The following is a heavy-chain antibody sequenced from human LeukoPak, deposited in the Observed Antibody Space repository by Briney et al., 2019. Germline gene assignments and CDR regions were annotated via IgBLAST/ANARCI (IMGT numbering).Heavy chain of an antibody. Sequence: PGGSLRLSCAASGFTFSSYAMSWVRQAPGKGLEWVSSISRSGDDTYYADSVRGRFTISRDNSKNTLYLQMNSLRAEDTAIYYCAKDQLLGWGQGTQVTVSS. CDR1: GFTFSSYA. J-gene: IGHJ4*02. CDR3: AKDQLLG. D-gene: IGHD3-10*01. V-gene: IGHV3-23*01. CDR2: ISRSGDDT.